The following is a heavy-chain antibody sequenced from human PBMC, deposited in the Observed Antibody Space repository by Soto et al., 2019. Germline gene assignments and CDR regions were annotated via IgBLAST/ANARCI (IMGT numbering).Heavy chain of an antibody. CDR2: IYYSGST. CDR1: GVSISSYY. CDR3: GRLRRMTVFGVVIDY. J-gene: IGHJ4*02. V-gene: IGHV4-59*08. D-gene: IGHD3-3*01. Sequence: SETLSLTCTVSGVSISSYYWSWIRQPPGKGLEWIGYIYYSGSTNYNPSLKSRVTISVDTSKNQFSLKLSSVTAADTAVYYCGRLRRMTVFGVVIDYWGQGTLVTVSS.